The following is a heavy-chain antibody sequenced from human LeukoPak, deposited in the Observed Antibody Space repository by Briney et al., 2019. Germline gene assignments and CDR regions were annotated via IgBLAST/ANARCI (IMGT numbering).Heavy chain of an antibody. Sequence: GGSLRLSCAASGFIFNKYDMHWVRQAPGKGLEWVANIKQDGSEKYYVDSVKGRFTISRDNAKNSLYLQMNSLRAEDTAVYYCARDEYSSSPFDYWGQGTLVTVSS. V-gene: IGHV3-7*01. CDR1: GFIFNKYD. CDR2: IKQDGSEK. CDR3: ARDEYSSSPFDY. D-gene: IGHD6-13*01. J-gene: IGHJ4*02.